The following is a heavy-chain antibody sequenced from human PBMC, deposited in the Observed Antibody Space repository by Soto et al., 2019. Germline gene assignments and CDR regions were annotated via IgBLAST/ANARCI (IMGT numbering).Heavy chain of an antibody. J-gene: IGHJ6*02. D-gene: IGHD6-6*01. CDR1: GGSFSGYY. Sequence: QVQLQQWGAGLLKPSETLSLTCAVYGGSFSGYYWSWIRQPPGKGLEWIGEINHSGSTNYNPSLKRRVTISVDTSKNQFSLKLSSVTAADTAVYYCARGRIAARYYYYYYYGMDVWGQGTTVTVSS. CDR3: ARGRIAARYYYYYYYGMDV. V-gene: IGHV4-34*01. CDR2: INHSGST.